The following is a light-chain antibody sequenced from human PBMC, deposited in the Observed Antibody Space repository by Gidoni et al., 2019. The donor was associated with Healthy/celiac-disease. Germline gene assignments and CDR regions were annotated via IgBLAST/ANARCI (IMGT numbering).Light chain of an antibody. CDR1: QGISNY. J-gene: IGKJ4*01. Sequence: DIQRTKSPSSLSASVGDRVTITCRASQGISNYLAWYQQKPGKVPKLLIYAASTLQSGVPSRISGSGSWTDFTLTISSLQPEDVATYYCQKYNSALLTFGGGTKVEIK. V-gene: IGKV1-27*01. CDR3: QKYNSALLT. CDR2: AAS.